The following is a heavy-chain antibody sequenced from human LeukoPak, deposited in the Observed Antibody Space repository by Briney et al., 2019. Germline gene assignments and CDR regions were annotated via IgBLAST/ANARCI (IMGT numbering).Heavy chain of an antibody. J-gene: IGHJ4*02. CDR3: ARWTTTYLDY. Sequence: GASVKVSCKASGYTFIRYYIHWVRQAPGQGLEWMGIVNPSGDSTNYAQKFQGRVTMTRDTSTSTVYMELSSLRSEDTAVYYCARWTTTYLDYRGQGTLVTVSS. CDR2: VNPSGDST. D-gene: IGHD3/OR15-3a*01. V-gene: IGHV1-46*01. CDR1: GYTFIRYY.